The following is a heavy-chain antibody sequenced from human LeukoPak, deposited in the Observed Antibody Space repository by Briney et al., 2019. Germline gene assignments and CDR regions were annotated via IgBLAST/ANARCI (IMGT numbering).Heavy chain of an antibody. CDR3: ARGRYGAYGDY. CDR1: GGSFSGYY. J-gene: IGHJ4*02. Sequence: SETLSLTCAVYGGSFSGYYWSWIRQPPGKGLEWIGEINHSGSTNYNPSLKSRVTISVDTSKNQFSLKLTSVTAADTAVYYCARGRYGAYGDYWGQGTLVTVSS. V-gene: IGHV4-34*01. CDR2: INHSGST. D-gene: IGHD4/OR15-4a*01.